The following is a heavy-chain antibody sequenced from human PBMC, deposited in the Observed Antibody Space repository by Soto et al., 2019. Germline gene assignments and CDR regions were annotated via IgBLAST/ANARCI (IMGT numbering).Heavy chain of an antibody. CDR2: IYYSGST. Sequence: SETLSLSCTVSGGSISSYYWSWIRQPPGKGLGWIGYIYYSGSTNYNPSLKSRVTISVDTSKNQFSLKLSSVTAADTAVYYCARGELSIAAAVFDYWGQGTLVTVSS. CDR3: ARGELSIAAAVFDY. J-gene: IGHJ4*02. CDR1: GGSISSYY. D-gene: IGHD6-13*01. V-gene: IGHV4-59*01.